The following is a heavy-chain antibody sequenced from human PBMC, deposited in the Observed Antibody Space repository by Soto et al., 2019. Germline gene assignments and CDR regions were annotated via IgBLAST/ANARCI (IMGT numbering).Heavy chain of an antibody. V-gene: IGHV1-69*05. J-gene: IGHJ4*02. CDR3: ARAWVVVTAPDY. CDR2: IVPIFGTT. CDR1: GGTFSNYA. Sequence: SVKVSCKVSGGTFSNYAIDWVRLAPGHGLEWMGGIVPIFGTTYYTQKFQGRVTITRDTSASTAYMELSSLRSEDTAVYYCARAWVVVTAPDYWGQGTLVTVSS. D-gene: IGHD2-21*02.